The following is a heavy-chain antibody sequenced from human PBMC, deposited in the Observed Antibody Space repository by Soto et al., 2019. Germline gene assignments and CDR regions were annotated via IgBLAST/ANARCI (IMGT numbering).Heavy chain of an antibody. J-gene: IGHJ6*02. CDR2: IYYSEST. CDR1: GGSISSYY. CDR3: ARGGYYDFWSYYYGMDV. D-gene: IGHD3-3*01. V-gene: IGHV4-59*08. Sequence: SETLSLTCTVSGGSISSYYWSWIRQPPGKGLEWIGYIYYSESTNYNPSLKSRVTISVDTSKNQFSLKLSSVTAADTAVYYCARGGYYDFWSYYYGMDVWGQGTTVTVSS.